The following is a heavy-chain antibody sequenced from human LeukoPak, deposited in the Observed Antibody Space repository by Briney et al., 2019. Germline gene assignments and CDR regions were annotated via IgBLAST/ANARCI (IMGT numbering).Heavy chain of an antibody. CDR1: GCNFSHNG. D-gene: IGHD6-19*01. V-gene: IGHV3-30*18. Sequence: PGGSLRLSCGASGCNFSHNGMHWVRQAPGKGLEWVALISNDGNKKYYVDSVKGRFTISRDNSKNTLYLQVNSLRAEDTAVYYCAKYCSGFYVGLDCWGQETLVTVSS. CDR3: AKYCSGFYVGLDC. J-gene: IGHJ4*02. CDR2: ISNDGNKK.